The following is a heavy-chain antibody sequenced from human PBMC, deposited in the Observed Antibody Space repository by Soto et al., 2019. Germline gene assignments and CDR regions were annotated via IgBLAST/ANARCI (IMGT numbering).Heavy chain of an antibody. CDR1: GFTFSSYA. J-gene: IGHJ4*02. CDR2: ISGSGGST. V-gene: IGHV3-23*01. Sequence: EVQLLESGGGLVQPGGSLRLSCAASGFTFSSYAMRWVRQAPVKGLEWVSAISGSGGSTYYADSVKGRFTISRDNSKNTLYLQMNSLRDEDTAVYYCARRGSGSYYDYWAREPWSPSPQ. D-gene: IGHD1-26*01. CDR3: ARRGSGSYYDY.